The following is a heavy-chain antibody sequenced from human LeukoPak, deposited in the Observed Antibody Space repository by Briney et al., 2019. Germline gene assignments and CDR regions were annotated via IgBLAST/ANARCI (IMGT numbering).Heavy chain of an antibody. V-gene: IGHV4-59*08. CDR3: ARTLSSSYCSGGNCWNGY. CDR1: GGSISSYY. Sequence: PSETLSLTCTVSGGSISSYYWSWIRQPPGKGLEYIGYIYYTGSTNYNPSLKSRVTMSVDTSKNQFSLKLSSVTAADTAVYYCARTLSSSYCSGGNCWNGYWGQGTLVTVSS. CDR2: IYYTGST. D-gene: IGHD2-15*01. J-gene: IGHJ4*02.